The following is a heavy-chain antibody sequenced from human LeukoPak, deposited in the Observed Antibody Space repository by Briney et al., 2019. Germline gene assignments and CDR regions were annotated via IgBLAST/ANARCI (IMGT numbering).Heavy chain of an antibody. D-gene: IGHD7-27*01. V-gene: IGHV1-2*02. J-gene: IGHJ3*02. Sequence: PGASLKVSCKASGYTFTTYYIHWVRRAPGQGLEWMGWINPNSGVTESAQKFQGRVTMTRDTSTSTAYMELSRMRSDDTAVYYCARGDGDGPARRAFDIWGQGTMVTVSS. CDR1: GYTFTTYY. CDR2: INPNSGVT. CDR3: ARGDGDGPARRAFDI.